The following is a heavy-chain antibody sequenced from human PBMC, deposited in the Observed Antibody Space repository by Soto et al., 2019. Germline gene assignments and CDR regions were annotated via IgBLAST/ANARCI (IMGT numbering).Heavy chain of an antibody. V-gene: IGHV3-11*01. CDR3: ARDREPSVYHGMAV. Sequence: QVQLVESGGGLVKPGGSLRLSCAASGFAFSDFYMSWTRQAPGKGLEWISYISGGGTTVFYADSVKGQFTISRDNAQKSLYLQMDSLTSEDTAIYYCARDREPSVYHGMAVWGQGTTVTVSS. CDR1: GFAFSDFY. CDR2: ISGGGTTV. J-gene: IGHJ6*02.